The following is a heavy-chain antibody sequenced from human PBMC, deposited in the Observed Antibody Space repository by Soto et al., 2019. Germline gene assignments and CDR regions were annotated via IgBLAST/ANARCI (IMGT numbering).Heavy chain of an antibody. V-gene: IGHV3-48*02. J-gene: IGHJ6*02. CDR2: ISSRGTTI. CDR1: GFSSSSYA. Sequence: DVQLVETGGLVQPGGSLRLSCAVSGFSSSSYAMNWVRQAPGKGLEWVSFISSRGTTIYYADSVEGRFTISRDNAQNSLYLQMDSLRDEDTAVYYCVRQGFCSGASCNHYFYYYAMDVWGQGTTVIVSS. D-gene: IGHD2-15*01. CDR3: VRQGFCSGASCNHYFYYYAMDV.